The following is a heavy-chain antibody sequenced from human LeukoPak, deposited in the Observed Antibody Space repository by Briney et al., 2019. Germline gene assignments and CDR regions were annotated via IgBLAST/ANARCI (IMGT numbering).Heavy chain of an antibody. D-gene: IGHD6-13*01. J-gene: IGHJ4*02. CDR3: ARVREGSSWSTFDS. CDR2: IYSSGST. CDR1: GGSISSHY. Sequence: SETLSLTCTVSGGSISSHYWSWIRQPPGKGLQWIGSIYSSGSTNYNPSLKSRPTISADTSKNQLSLKLSSVTAADTAVYYCARVREGSSWSTFDSWGQGALVTVSS. V-gene: IGHV4-59*11.